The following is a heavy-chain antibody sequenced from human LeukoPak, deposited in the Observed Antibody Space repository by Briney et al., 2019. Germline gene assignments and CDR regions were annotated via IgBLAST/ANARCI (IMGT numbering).Heavy chain of an antibody. CDR2: IKQDGSEK. V-gene: IGHV3-7*01. CDR1: GFTFSSYA. D-gene: IGHD2-2*01. CDR3: ARDEVIPAAIFYYYYYMDV. J-gene: IGHJ6*03. Sequence: GGSLRLSCAASGFTFSSYAMSWVRQAPGKGLEWVANIKQDGSEKYYVDSVKGRFTISRDNAKNSLYLQMNSLRAEDTAVYYCARDEVIPAAIFYYYYYMDVWGKGTTVTVSS.